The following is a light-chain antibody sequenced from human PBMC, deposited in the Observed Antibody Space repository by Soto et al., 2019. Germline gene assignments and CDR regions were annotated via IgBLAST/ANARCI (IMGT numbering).Light chain of an antibody. CDR3: QQRSNWPIT. CDR1: QSVGSY. J-gene: IGKJ5*01. V-gene: IGKV3-11*01. Sequence: ESVLTQSPATLSLSPGERATLSCRASQSVGSYLAWYRQKPGQAPRLLIYDASNRATGIPARFSGSGSGTDFTLTISSLEPEDFAVSYCQQRSNWPITFGQGTRLEMK. CDR2: DAS.